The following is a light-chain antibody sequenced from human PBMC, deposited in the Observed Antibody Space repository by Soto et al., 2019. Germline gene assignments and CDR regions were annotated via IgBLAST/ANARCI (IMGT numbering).Light chain of an antibody. V-gene: IGKV3-11*01. CDR2: DAS. J-gene: IGKJ4*01. CDR3: QQRSNWPPGLT. Sequence: EIVLKQSPATLSLSPGERATLSCRASQSVSSYLAWYQQKPGQAPRLLSYDASNRSTGIPARFSGSGSGTDFSLTISCLEPEDFAVYYCQQRSNWPPGLTFGGGTKVEIK. CDR1: QSVSSY.